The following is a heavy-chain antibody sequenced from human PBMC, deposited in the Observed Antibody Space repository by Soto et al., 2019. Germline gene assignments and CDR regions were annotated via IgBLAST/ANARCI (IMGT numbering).Heavy chain of an antibody. D-gene: IGHD2-21*02. J-gene: IGHJ5*02. V-gene: IGHV3-23*01. CDR2: ISGSGGST. Sequence: PVGSLRLSCVASGFTFSGNVMSWVRQAPGKGLEWISIISGSGGSTYYADSVKGRFTISRDNSNNTLYLQMHSLTAADTAVYYCAKNGCGGDCYSPVAGNWFDPWGQGTLVTVSS. CDR1: GFTFSGNV. CDR3: AKNGCGGDCYSPVAGNWFDP.